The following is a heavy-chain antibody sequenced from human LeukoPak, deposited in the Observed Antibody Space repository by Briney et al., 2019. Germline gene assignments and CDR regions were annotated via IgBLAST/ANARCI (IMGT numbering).Heavy chain of an antibody. J-gene: IGHJ4*02. D-gene: IGHD6-19*01. CDR2: ISGSGGGGGST. CDR3: AKDLVAVALDY. CDR1: GFTFSTYA. Sequence: PGGSLRLSCAASGFTFSTYAMNWVRQAPGKGLEWVSLISGSGGGGGSTFYADSVKGRFTISRDNSKNTLYLQMNSLRAEDTAVYYCAKDLVAVALDYWGQGTLVTVSS. V-gene: IGHV3-23*01.